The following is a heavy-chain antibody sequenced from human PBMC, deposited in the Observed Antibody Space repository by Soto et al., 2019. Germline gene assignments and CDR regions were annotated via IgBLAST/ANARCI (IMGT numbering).Heavy chain of an antibody. CDR2: ISGSGGST. CDR1: GFTFSSYV. V-gene: IGHV3-23*01. D-gene: IGHD2-15*01. CDR3: ANCGGGSCPNWFDP. J-gene: IGHJ5*02. Sequence: EVQLLESGGGLVQPGGSLRLSCAASGFTFSSYVMSWVRQAPGKGLEWVSSISGSGGSTYYADSVKGRFTISRDNSKNTLYLQMNTLRVEDTAVYYCANCGGGSCPNWFDPWGQGTLVTVSS.